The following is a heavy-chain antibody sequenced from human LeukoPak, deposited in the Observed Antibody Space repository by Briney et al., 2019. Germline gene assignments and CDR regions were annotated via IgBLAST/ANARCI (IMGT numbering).Heavy chain of an antibody. CDR3: ARGYCSGGSCYPRERNNWFDP. CDR1: GYTFTSYD. J-gene: IGHJ5*02. Sequence: SVKVSCKASGYTFTSYDINWVRQAPGQGLEWMGGIIPIFGTANYAQKFQGRVTITTDESTSTAYMELSSLRSEDTAVYYCARGYCSGGSCYPRERNNWFDPWGQGTLVTVSS. D-gene: IGHD2-15*01. V-gene: IGHV1-69*05. CDR2: IIPIFGTA.